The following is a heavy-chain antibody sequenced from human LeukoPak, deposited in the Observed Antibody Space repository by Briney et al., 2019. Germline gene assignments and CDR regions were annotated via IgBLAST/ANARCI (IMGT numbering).Heavy chain of an antibody. V-gene: IGHV4-59*11. Sequence: SETLSLTCTVSGGSISSHYWSWIRQPPGKGLEWIGYIYYSGSTNYNPSLKSRVTISVDTSKNQFSLKLSSVTAADTAVYYCARDSCDDFWSGYYHWFDPWGQGTLVTVSS. CDR1: GGSISSHY. CDR3: ARDSCDDFWSGYYHWFDP. J-gene: IGHJ5*02. CDR2: IYYSGST. D-gene: IGHD3-3*01.